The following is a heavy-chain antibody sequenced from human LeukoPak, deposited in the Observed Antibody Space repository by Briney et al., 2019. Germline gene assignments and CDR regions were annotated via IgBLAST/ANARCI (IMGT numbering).Heavy chain of an antibody. V-gene: IGHV3-23*01. D-gene: IGHD3-22*01. J-gene: IGHJ1*01. CDR3: AKDRGYYDSSRYFQH. Sequence: GGSLRLSCAASGFTFSSYAMSWVRRAPGKGLEWVSVISGSGGSTYYADSVKGRFTISRDNSKNTLYLQMNSLRAEDTAVYYCAKDRGYYDSSRYFQHWGQGTLVTVSS. CDR2: ISGSGGST. CDR1: GFTFSSYA.